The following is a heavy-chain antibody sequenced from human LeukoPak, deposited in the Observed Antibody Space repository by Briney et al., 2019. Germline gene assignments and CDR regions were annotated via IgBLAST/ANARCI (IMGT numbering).Heavy chain of an antibody. CDR3: AGSSSPWFDP. D-gene: IGHD6-13*01. CDR1: GGTFSSYA. Sequence: SVKVSCKASGGTFSSYAISWVRQAPGQGLEWMGGIIPIFATANYAQKFQGRVTITADESTSTAYMELSSLRSEDTAVYYCAGSSSPWFDPWGQGTLVTVSS. V-gene: IGHV1-69*01. J-gene: IGHJ5*02. CDR2: IIPIFATA.